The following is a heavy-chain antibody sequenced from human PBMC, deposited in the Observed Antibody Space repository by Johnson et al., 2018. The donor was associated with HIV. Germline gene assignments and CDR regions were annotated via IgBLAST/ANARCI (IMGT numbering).Heavy chain of an antibody. D-gene: IGHD2-15*01. CDR2: LSKDGSSK. CDR1: GFIVSSNY. CDR3: ARERYGSQAIDGFDI. J-gene: IGHJ3*02. Sequence: QVQLVESGGGLVQPGGSLRLSCAASGFIVSSNYMNWVRQAPGKGLEWVAVLSKDGSSKYYADSVKGRFTISRDNSKNTLYLQMNSLRAEDTAVYYCARERYGSQAIDGFDIWGQGTMVTVSS. V-gene: IGHV3-30*03.